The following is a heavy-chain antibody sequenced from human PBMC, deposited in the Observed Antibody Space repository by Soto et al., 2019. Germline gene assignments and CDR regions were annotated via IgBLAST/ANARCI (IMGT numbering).Heavy chain of an antibody. CDR3: ASPGGYYDSSGYPQVFDY. CDR1: GGTFSGYA. J-gene: IGHJ4*02. D-gene: IGHD3-22*01. V-gene: IGHV1-69*13. CDR2: IIPIFGTA. Sequence: SVKVSCKASGGTFSGYAISWVRQAPGQGLEWMGGIIPIFGTANYAQKFQGRVTITADESTSTAYMELSSLRSEDTAVYYCASPGGYYDSSGYPQVFDYWGQGTLVTVSS.